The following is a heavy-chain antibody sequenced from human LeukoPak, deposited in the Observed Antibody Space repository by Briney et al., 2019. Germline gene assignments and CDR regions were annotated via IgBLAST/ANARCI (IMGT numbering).Heavy chain of an antibody. Sequence: SETLSLTCTVSGGSINSYYWAWIRQPPGKGLEWIGYIYYSGSTNYNPSLKSRVAISVDTSKNQFSLNLSSVTPADTAVYFCARERSGSYYDYWGQGTLVTVSS. D-gene: IGHD3-10*01. J-gene: IGHJ4*02. CDR3: ARERSGSYYDY. CDR1: GGSINSYY. V-gene: IGHV4-59*01. CDR2: IYYSGST.